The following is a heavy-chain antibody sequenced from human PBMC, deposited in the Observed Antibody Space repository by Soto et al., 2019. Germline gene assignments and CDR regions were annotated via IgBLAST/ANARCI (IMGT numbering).Heavy chain of an antibody. Sequence: VQLAESGGGVIQPGRSLTITCAASGCTLCTYGMHWVRQAPGKGLEWVAVISNDGGAKYYSDSVMGRLTISRDNSKNTLCLHMNRLRAGYTGVYFCAKELLVSSGFYSSLDALHIWGQGTVVTGSS. J-gene: IGHJ3*02. V-gene: IGHV3-30*18. CDR1: GCTLCTYG. CDR2: ISNDGGAK. CDR3: AKELLVSSGFYSSLDALHI. D-gene: IGHD3-22*01.